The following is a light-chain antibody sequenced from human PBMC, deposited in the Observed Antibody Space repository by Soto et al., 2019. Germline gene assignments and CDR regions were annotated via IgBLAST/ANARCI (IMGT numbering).Light chain of an antibody. CDR2: KAS. CDR1: QTISSW. J-gene: IGKJ1*01. Sequence: DIHMTQSPSTLSGSVGDRVTITCRASQTISSWLAWYQQKPGKARKLLIYKASTLKSGVPSRFSGSGSGTEFTLTISSLQPDDFATYYCQHYNSYSEAFGQGTKVELK. CDR3: QHYNSYSEA. V-gene: IGKV1-5*03.